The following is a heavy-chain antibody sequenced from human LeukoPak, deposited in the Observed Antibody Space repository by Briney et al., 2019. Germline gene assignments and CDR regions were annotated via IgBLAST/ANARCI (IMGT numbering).Heavy chain of an antibody. J-gene: IGHJ4*02. CDR3: AKDQYDYVRGEFDY. CDR2: INSDGSEG. Sequence: PGGSLRLSCAVSGFTFSGFWMSWSRQAPGKGLEWVASINSDGSEGYYADVVKGRFTISRDNAKNSLYLQINSLRAEDTAVYYCAKDQYDYVRGEFDYWGQGTLVTVSS. D-gene: IGHD3-16*01. CDR1: GFTFSGFW. V-gene: IGHV3-7*03.